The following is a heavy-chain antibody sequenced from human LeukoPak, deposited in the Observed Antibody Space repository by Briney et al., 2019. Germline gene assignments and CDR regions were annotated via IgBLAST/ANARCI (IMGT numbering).Heavy chain of an antibody. Sequence: GGSLRLSCAVSGFTFTNEAMGWVRQLRGGGLEWVSTISPGGGTTYYAESMKGRFTISRDNSKSTLYLEMNSLRVEDTAVYYCTKGGLPSYYYYGMDVWGQGTTVTVSS. CDR1: GFTFTNEA. CDR3: TKGGLPSYYYYGMDV. J-gene: IGHJ6*02. D-gene: IGHD2/OR15-2a*01. CDR2: ISPGGGTT. V-gene: IGHV3-23*01.